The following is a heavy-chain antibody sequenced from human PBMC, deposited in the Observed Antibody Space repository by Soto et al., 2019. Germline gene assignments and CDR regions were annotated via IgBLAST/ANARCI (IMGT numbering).Heavy chain of an antibody. Sequence: QVQLVQSGAEVKKPGASVKVSCKASGYTFTSYAMHWVRQAPGQRLEWMGWINAGNGNTKYSQKFPGRVTITRGTSASTDYMELSSLRSEDTAVYYCARDLGGWPDYWGQGTLVTVSS. D-gene: IGHD2-15*01. CDR2: INAGNGNT. V-gene: IGHV1-3*01. CDR1: GYTFTSYA. J-gene: IGHJ4*02. CDR3: ARDLGGWPDY.